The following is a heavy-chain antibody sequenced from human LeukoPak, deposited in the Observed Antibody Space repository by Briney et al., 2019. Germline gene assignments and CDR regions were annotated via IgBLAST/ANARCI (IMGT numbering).Heavy chain of an antibody. CDR3: ARQSYSSSWGSYYFDY. Sequence: SETLSLTCTVSGGSISSYYWSWIRQPPGKGLEWIGYIYYSGSTNYNPSLKSRVTISVDTSKNQFSLKLSSVTAADTAVFYCARQSYSSSWGSYYFDYWGQGTLVTVSS. CDR2: IYYSGST. CDR1: GGSISSYY. J-gene: IGHJ4*02. V-gene: IGHV4-59*08. D-gene: IGHD6-13*01.